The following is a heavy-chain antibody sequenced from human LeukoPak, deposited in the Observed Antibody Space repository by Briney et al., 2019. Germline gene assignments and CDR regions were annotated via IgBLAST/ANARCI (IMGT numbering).Heavy chain of an antibody. CDR2: IYYSGST. V-gene: IGHV4-61*08. CDR1: GGSISSGGYY. J-gene: IGHJ4*02. CDR3: ARAGGAAALDY. Sequence: SETLSLTCTVSGGSISSGGYYWSWIRQPPGKGLEWIGYIYYSGSTNYNPSLKSRVTISVDTSKNQFSLKLSSVTAADTAVYYCARAGGAAALDYWGQGTLVTVSS. D-gene: IGHD6-13*01.